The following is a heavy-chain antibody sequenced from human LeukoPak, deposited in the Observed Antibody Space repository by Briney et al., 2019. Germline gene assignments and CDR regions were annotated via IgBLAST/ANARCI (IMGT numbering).Heavy chain of an antibody. CDR3: ATARSLQYSSGWYDY. J-gene: IGHJ4*02. Sequence: ASVKVSCKVSGYTLTELSMHWVRRAPGKGLEWMGGFDPEDGETIYAQKFQGRVTMTEDTSTDTAYMELSSLRSEDTAVYYCATARSLQYSSGWYDYWGQGTLVTVSS. CDR1: GYTLTELS. V-gene: IGHV1-24*01. CDR2: FDPEDGET. D-gene: IGHD6-19*01.